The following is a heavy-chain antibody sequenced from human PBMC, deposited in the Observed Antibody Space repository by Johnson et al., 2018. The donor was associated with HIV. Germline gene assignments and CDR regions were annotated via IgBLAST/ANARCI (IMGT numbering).Heavy chain of an antibody. J-gene: IGHJ3*02. CDR3: AREALPRGLQSSFGGAFDI. CDR2: ISGSGSSI. V-gene: IGHV3-11*04. CDR1: GFTFSDYY. D-gene: IGHD4-23*01. Sequence: QVQLVESGGGLVKPGGSLRLSCAASGFTFSDYYISWIRQAPGKGLEWVSYISGSGSSIYYSAPVKDRFTISRDTSENSVYLQMNSLRAEDTAVYYCAREALPRGLQSSFGGAFDIWGQGTMVTVSS.